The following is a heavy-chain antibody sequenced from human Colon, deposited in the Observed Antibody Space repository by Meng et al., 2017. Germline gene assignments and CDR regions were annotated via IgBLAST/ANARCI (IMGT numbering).Heavy chain of an antibody. CDR2: IYYSGST. J-gene: IGHJ5*02. Sequence: VRLQEPGPGLVHPSHTLSLTCTVSGGSISSGDYYWSWIRQPPGKGLEWIGYIYYSGSTYSNASLKSRVTISIDRSKNQFSLKLSSVTAADTAVYYCARDRKHYGERGWFDPWGQGTLVTVSS. V-gene: IGHV4-30-4*01. CDR3: ARDRKHYGERGWFDP. CDR1: GGSISSGDYY. D-gene: IGHD4-17*01.